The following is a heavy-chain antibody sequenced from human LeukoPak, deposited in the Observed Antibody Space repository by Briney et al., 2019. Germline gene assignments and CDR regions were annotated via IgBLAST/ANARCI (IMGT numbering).Heavy chain of an antibody. Sequence: ASVKVSCKASGYTFTSYGISWVRQPPGQGHEWMGWISAYNGNTNYAQKLPGRVTMTTDTSKSTAYMELRSLRSDDTAVYYCARNGWWEPADYWGQGTLVTVSS. CDR2: ISAYNGNT. CDR3: ARNGWWEPADY. J-gene: IGHJ4*02. V-gene: IGHV1-18*01. D-gene: IGHD1-26*01. CDR1: GYTFTSYG.